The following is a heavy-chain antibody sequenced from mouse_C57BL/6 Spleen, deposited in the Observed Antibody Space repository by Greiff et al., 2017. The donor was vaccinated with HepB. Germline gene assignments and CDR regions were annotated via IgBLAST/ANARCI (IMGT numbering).Heavy chain of an antibody. J-gene: IGHJ3*01. CDR1: GYTFTSYW. Sequence: QVQLQQPGAELVRPGASVKLSCKASGYTFTSYWMHWVKQRPIQGLEWIGNIDPYDGDTHYNQKFKDKATLTVDKSSSTAYMQLSSLTSEDSAVYSCARDYDSSSDCFAYWGQGTLVTVSA. D-gene: IGHD1-1*01. CDR2: IDPYDGDT. V-gene: IGHV1-52*01. CDR3: ARDYDSSSDCFAY.